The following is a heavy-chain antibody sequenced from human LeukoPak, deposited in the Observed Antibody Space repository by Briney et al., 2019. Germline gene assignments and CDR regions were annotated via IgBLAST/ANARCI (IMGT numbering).Heavy chain of an antibody. CDR1: GYTFTSYY. Sequence: GASVKVSCKASGYTFTSYYMHWVRQAPGQGLEWMGIINPSGGSTSYAQKFQGRVTMTRDTSTSTVYVELSSLRSEDTAVYYCARDRRGPITESGNPNWFDPWGQGTLVTVSS. CDR3: ARDRRGPITESGNPNWFDP. V-gene: IGHV1-46*01. CDR2: INPSGGST. D-gene: IGHD1-26*01. J-gene: IGHJ5*02.